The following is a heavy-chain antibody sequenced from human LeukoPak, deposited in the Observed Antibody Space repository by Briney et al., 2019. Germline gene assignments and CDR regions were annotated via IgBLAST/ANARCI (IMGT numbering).Heavy chain of an antibody. CDR2: INHSGST. J-gene: IGHJ6*03. D-gene: IGHD3-10*01. V-gene: IGHV4-38-2*02. CDR3: ARAAVRGVRGYYMDV. Sequence: PSETLSLTCTVSGYSISSGFYWGWIRQPPGKALEWIGEINHSGSTDYNPSLKSRVTISVDTSKNQFSLKLNSVTAADTAVYYCARAAVRGVRGYYMDVWGKGTTVTVSS. CDR1: GYSISSGFY.